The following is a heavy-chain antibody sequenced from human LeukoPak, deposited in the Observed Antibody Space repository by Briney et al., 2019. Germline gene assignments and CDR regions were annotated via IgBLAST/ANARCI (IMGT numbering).Heavy chain of an antibody. CDR3: ARNRRESPFDY. D-gene: IGHD1-14*01. V-gene: IGHV1-3*01. Sequence: ASVKVSCKASGYTFTSYAMHWVRQAPGQRLEWMGWINAGSGNTKYSQKFQGRVTITRDTSASTAYMELSSLRSEDTAVYYCARNRRESPFDYWGQGTLVTVSS. CDR2: INAGSGNT. CDR1: GYTFTSYA. J-gene: IGHJ4*02.